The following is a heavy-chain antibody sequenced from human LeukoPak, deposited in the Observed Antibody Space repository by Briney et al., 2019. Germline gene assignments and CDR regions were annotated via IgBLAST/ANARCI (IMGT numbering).Heavy chain of an antibody. Sequence: GGSLRLSCAASGFTFSSYSMNWVRQAPGKGLEWVSSISSSSSYIYYADSVKGRFTISRDNAKNSLYLQMNSLRAEDTAVYYCTTGFCPGRLRFLCEDYWGQGTLVTVSS. CDR3: TTGFCPGRLRFLCEDY. CDR2: ISSSSSYI. CDR1: GFTFSSYS. V-gene: IGHV3-21*01. J-gene: IGHJ4*02. D-gene: IGHD3-3*01.